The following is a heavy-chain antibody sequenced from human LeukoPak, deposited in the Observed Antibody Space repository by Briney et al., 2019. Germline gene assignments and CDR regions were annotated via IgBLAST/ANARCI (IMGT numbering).Heavy chain of an antibody. D-gene: IGHD2-21*02. CDR1: GDSLNTYY. CDR2: VASSGTS. J-gene: IGHJ5*02. CDR3: ARVVRGVVTSNWFDP. Sequence: SETLSLTCTVSGDSLNTYYWTWIRQTPGKEPEWIGFVASSGTSNYNPSLKSRVSISIDTSKNQFSLALTSATPADTAVYYCARVVRGVVTSNWFDPWGQGTLVSVSS. V-gene: IGHV4-59*01.